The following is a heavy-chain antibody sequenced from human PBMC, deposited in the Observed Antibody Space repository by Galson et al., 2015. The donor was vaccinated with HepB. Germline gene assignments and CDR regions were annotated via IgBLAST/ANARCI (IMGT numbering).Heavy chain of an antibody. CDR3: ASGLYRDAFDI. D-gene: IGHD2-8*01. Sequence: SLRLSCAASGFTFGSYAISWVRQAPGKGLEWVSGISNSGGRTDNADSVKGRFTISRDNSKNTLYLQMNRLRAEDTAVYYCASGLYRDAFDIWGQGTMVTVSS. CDR2: ISNSGGRT. V-gene: IGHV3-23*01. J-gene: IGHJ3*02. CDR1: GFTFGSYA.